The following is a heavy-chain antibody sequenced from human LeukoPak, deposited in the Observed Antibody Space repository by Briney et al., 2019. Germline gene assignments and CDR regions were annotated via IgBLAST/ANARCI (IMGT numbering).Heavy chain of an antibody. CDR2: IYSGGST. CDR3: AKDRGRRYYDSSGYLDY. D-gene: IGHD3-22*01. J-gene: IGHJ4*02. CDR1: GFTVSSNY. Sequence: GGSLKLSCAASGFTVSSNYMSWVRQAPGKGLEWVSVIYSGGSTYYADSVKGRFTISRDNSKNTLYLQMNSLRAEDTAVYYCAKDRGRRYYDSSGYLDYWGQGTLVTVSS. V-gene: IGHV3-66*02.